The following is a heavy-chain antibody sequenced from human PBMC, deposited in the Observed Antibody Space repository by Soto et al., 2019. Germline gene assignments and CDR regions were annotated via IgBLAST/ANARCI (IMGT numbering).Heavy chain of an antibody. CDR2: INPNSGGT. Sequence: GASVKVSCKASGCTFTGYYMHWVRHAPGQGLEWMGWINPNSGGTNYAQKFQGWVTMTRDTSISTACMELSRLRSDDTAVYYCARGTEGSSGSNTYYYGMDVWGQGTTVTVSS. V-gene: IGHV1-2*04. CDR1: GCTFTGYY. D-gene: IGHD6-19*01. CDR3: ARGTEGSSGSNTYYYGMDV. J-gene: IGHJ6*02.